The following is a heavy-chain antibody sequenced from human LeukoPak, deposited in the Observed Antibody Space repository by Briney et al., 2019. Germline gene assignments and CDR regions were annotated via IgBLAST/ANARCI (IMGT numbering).Heavy chain of an antibody. V-gene: IGHV3-21*01. D-gene: IGHD2-21*02. Sequence: PGRSLRLSCAASGFTFSSYSMNWVRQAPGKGLEWVSSISSSSSYIYYADSVKGRFTISRDNAKNSLYLQMNSLRAEDTAVYYCATLKVVTASRLDYWGQGTLVTVSS. CDR3: ATLKVVTASRLDY. CDR1: GFTFSSYS. CDR2: ISSSSSYI. J-gene: IGHJ4*02.